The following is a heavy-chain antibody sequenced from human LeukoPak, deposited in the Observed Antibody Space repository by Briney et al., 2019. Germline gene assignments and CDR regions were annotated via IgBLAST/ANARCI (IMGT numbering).Heavy chain of an antibody. V-gene: IGHV3-48*04. D-gene: IGHD1-14*01. Sequence: PGGSLRLSCAASGFTFSTYAMTWVRQAPGKGLEWVALVTGTSGGSTIATYYADSVKGRFAVSRDNAKNSLYLQMDSLRADDTGIYYCARDPDPQGNLDYWGQGTQVIVSS. CDR3: ARDPDPQGNLDY. CDR1: GFTFSTYA. CDR2: VTGTSGGSTIAT. J-gene: IGHJ4*02.